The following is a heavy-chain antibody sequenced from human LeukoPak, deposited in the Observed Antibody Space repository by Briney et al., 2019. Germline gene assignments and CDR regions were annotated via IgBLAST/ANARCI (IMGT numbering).Heavy chain of an antibody. J-gene: IGHJ6*03. CDR1: GGTFSSYA. Sequence: SVKVSCKASGGTFSSYAISWVRQAPGQGLEWMGGIIPIFGTANYAQKFQGRVTITTDESTSTAYMELSSLRSEDTAVYYCARAKMDIVVVPAAEKAGPHVPVYYYMDVWGKGTTVTVSS. V-gene: IGHV1-69*05. CDR2: IIPIFGTA. CDR3: ARAKMDIVVVPAAEKAGPHVPVYYYMDV. D-gene: IGHD2-2*03.